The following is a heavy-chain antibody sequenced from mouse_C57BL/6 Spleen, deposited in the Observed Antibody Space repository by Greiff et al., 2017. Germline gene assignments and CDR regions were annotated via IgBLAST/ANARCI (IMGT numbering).Heavy chain of an antibody. CDR1: GYTFTSYW. J-gene: IGHJ2*01. D-gene: IGHD1-1*01. CDR3: ARGPLLRTFDY. V-gene: IGHV1-69*01. Sequence: VQLQQPGAELVMPGASVKLSCKASGYTFTSYWMHWVKQRPGQGLEWIGVIDPSVSYTNYNQKFKGKSTLTVDKSSSTAYMQLSSLTSEDSAVYYCARGPLLRTFDYWGEGTTLTVSS. CDR2: IDPSVSYT.